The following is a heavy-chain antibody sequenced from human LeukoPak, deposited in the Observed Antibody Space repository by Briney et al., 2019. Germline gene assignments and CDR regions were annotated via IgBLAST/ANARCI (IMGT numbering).Heavy chain of an antibody. V-gene: IGHV4-39*01. Sequence: SETLSLTCTVSSGSINSTSYYWGCIRQFPGKGLEWIGTISDGGSTYYNPSLESRVIISVDTSKNQFSLKLSSVTAADTAVYYCVRHCCSTPSKRTFDIWGQGTLVTVSS. CDR1: SGSINSTSYY. CDR2: ISDGGST. CDR3: VRHCCSTPSKRTFDI. J-gene: IGHJ3*02. D-gene: IGHD2-2*01.